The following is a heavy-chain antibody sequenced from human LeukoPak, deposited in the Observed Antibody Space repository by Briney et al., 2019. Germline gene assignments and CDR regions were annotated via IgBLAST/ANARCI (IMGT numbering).Heavy chain of an antibody. Sequence: GGSLRLSFAASGFTFSSYWISWVRQAPGKGLEWVANIEKDGSDKYYVDSVKGRFTISRDNAKNSLYLQMNSLGAEDSAVYYCARSLWPEDYWGQGTLVTVSS. D-gene: IGHD2-21*01. CDR1: GFTFSSYW. V-gene: IGHV3-7*01. J-gene: IGHJ4*02. CDR3: ARSLWPEDY. CDR2: IEKDGSDK.